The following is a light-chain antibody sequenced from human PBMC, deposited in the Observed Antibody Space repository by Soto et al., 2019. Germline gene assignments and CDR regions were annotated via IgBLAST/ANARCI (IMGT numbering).Light chain of an antibody. CDR3: QQFHGFPWT. V-gene: IGKV1-5*01. J-gene: IGKJ1*01. CDR2: DAS. CDR1: QTIHSF. Sequence: DIQMTQSPSTLSASVGDRVTITCRASQTIHSFLAWYQQKAGKAPKLLIYDASNLESGVPSRFSGSGSGTEFTLTVSSLQPDDFATFYCQQFHGFPWTFGQGTKVEI.